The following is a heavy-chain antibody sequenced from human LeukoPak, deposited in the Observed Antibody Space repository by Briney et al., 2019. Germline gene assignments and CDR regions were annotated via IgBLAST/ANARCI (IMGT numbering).Heavy chain of an antibody. Sequence: ASVKVSCKASGYTFTSYGISWVRQAPGQGPEWMGWISAYNGNTNYAQKLQGRVTMTTDTSTSTAYMELRSLRSDDTAVYYCAREGYYYGSGSYQGDYWGQGTLVTVSS. D-gene: IGHD3-10*01. V-gene: IGHV1-18*04. J-gene: IGHJ4*02. CDR1: GYTFTSYG. CDR2: ISAYNGNT. CDR3: AREGYYYGSGSYQGDY.